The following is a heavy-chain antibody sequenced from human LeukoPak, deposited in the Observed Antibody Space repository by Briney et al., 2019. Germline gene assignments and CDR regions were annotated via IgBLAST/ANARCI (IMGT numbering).Heavy chain of an antibody. Sequence: PGGSLRLSCAASGFTFSSYSMNWVRQAPGKGLEWVSSISSSSSYIYYADSAKGRFTISRDNAKNLLYLQMNSLRAEDTAVYYCARDSDYDFWSGYLFDYWGQGTLVTVSS. J-gene: IGHJ4*02. CDR1: GFTFSSYS. CDR2: ISSSSSYI. V-gene: IGHV3-21*01. CDR3: ARDSDYDFWSGYLFDY. D-gene: IGHD3-3*01.